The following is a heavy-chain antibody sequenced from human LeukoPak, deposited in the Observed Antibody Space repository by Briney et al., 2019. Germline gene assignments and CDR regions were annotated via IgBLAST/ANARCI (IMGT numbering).Heavy chain of an antibody. Sequence: PSETLSLTCTVSGGSISSYYWSWIRQPAGKGLEWIGRIYTSGSTNYNPSPKSRVTISVDKSKNQFSLKLDSVTAADTAVYHCARNDYYSADYWGQGTLVTVSS. CDR2: IYTSGST. J-gene: IGHJ4*02. V-gene: IGHV4-4*07. CDR3: ARNDYYSADY. CDR1: GGSISSYY. D-gene: IGHD3-22*01.